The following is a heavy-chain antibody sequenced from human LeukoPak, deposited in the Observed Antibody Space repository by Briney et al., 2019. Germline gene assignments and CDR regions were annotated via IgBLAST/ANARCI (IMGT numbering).Heavy chain of an antibody. D-gene: IGHD3-10*02. CDR3: AKTGSLFGRFLDH. J-gene: IGHJ4*02. V-gene: IGHV4-59*01. Sequence: SETLSLTCSVFADSMNIYYWTWIRQPPGKGLEWVGNMHPGGTTKFHPSLEGRVTMSIDTSNKQFSLRLRSVTAADTATYYCAKTGSLFGRFLDHWGPGALVIVSS. CDR1: ADSMNIYY. CDR2: MHPGGTT.